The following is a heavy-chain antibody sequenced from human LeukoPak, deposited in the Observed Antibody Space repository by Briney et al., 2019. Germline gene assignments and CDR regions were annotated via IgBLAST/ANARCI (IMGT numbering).Heavy chain of an antibody. J-gene: IGHJ5*02. D-gene: IGHD2-15*01. V-gene: IGHV3-23*01. CDR1: GFTFSLYA. CDR3: AKDQRLVAAMDKQFDP. Sequence: PGESLRLSCAASGFTFSLYAMSWGRQAPGEGLEWVSSISSSGGSTYYADSVKGRFIISRDNSRNTLYLQMDSLRAEDTALYFCAKDQRLVAAMDKQFDPWGQGTLVTVAS. CDR2: ISSSGGST.